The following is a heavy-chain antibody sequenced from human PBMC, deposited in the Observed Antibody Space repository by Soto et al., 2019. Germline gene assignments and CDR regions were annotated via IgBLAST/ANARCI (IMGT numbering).Heavy chain of an antibody. J-gene: IGHJ4*02. CDR3: ARNQYYYDSSGYLPY. CDR1: GYTFTSYY. CDR2: INPSGGST. D-gene: IGHD3-22*01. Sequence: ASVKVSCKASGYTFTSYYMHWVRQAPGQGLEWMGIINPSGGSTSYAQKFQGRVTMTRDTSTSTVYMELSSLRSEDTAVYYCARNQYYYDSSGYLPYWGQGTLVTVSS. V-gene: IGHV1-46*01.